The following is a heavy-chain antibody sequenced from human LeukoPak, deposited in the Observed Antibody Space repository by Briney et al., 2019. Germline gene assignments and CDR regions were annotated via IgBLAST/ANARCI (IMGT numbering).Heavy chain of an antibody. D-gene: IGHD6-13*01. CDR3: ARVRRAAAGKVGYYFDY. CDR2: INPNSGGT. V-gene: IGHV1-2*02. CDR1: GYTFTGYY. Sequence: ASVKVSCKASGYTFTGYYMHWMRQAPGQGLEWMRWINPNSGGTNYAQKVQGRVTMTADTSTSTSYMELRSLRSEDTAVYYCARVRRAAAGKVGYYFDYWGQGTLVTVSS. J-gene: IGHJ4*02.